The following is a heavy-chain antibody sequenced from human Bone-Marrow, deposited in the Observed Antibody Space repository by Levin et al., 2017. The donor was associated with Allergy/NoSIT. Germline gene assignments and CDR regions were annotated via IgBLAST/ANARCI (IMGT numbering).Heavy chain of an antibody. Sequence: GGSLRLSCAASEFTFSSYWMSWVRQAPGKGLEWVANINQDGSEKYYVDSVKGRFTISRDNAKNSLYLQMNSLRAEDTAVYYCARDPADNFTDPRTGCYFDYGGLGTLVTGSS. D-gene: IGHD1-1*01. J-gene: IGHJ4*02. CDR2: INQDGSEK. CDR1: EFTFSSYW. CDR3: ARDPADNFTDPRTGCYFDY. V-gene: IGHV3-7*04.